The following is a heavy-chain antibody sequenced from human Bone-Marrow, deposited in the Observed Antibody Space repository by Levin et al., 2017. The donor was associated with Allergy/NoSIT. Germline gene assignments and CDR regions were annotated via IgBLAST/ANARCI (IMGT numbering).Heavy chain of an antibody. Sequence: LTGGSLRLSCAASGFTFNTYAMHWVRQTPGQGLEWMAVLSSGGRYNRYADSAKGRFTISRDNSKNTLSLQMSSLRDDDTAVYYCARGKEDHCSSSGCYSVAFDLWGQGTRVTVSS. D-gene: IGHD2-15*01. J-gene: IGHJ3*01. V-gene: IGHV3-30-3*01. CDR2: LSSGGRYN. CDR1: GFTFNTYA. CDR3: ARGKEDHCSSSGCYSVAFDL.